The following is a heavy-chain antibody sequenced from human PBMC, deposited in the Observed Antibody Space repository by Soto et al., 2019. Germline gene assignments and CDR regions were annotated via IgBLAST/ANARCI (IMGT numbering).Heavy chain of an antibody. J-gene: IGHJ4*02. Sequence: EVQLLESGGGLVQPGGSLRLSGAASGFTFSSYAMSWVRQAPGKGLEWVSAISGSGGSTYSADSVKGRFTISRDNSKNTLYLQMNSLRAEDTAVYYCAKVRWDIVATIPAYVDYWGQGTLVTVSS. V-gene: IGHV3-23*01. CDR2: ISGSGGST. D-gene: IGHD5-12*01. CDR3: AKVRWDIVATIPAYVDY. CDR1: GFTFSSYA.